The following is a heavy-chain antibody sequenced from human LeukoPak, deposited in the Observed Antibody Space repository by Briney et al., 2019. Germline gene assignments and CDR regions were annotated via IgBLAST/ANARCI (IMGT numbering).Heavy chain of an antibody. Sequence: GGSLRLSCAASGFIFSTYWMSWVRQAPGKGLEWVANIKQDGSEKYFVDSVKGRFSVSRDNAKNLLYLQMNSLRAEDTAFYYCARDSYCSSTYYYYYGMDVWGQGTTVTVSS. D-gene: IGHD6-6*01. V-gene: IGHV3-7*03. CDR2: IKQDGSEK. CDR1: GFIFSTYW. J-gene: IGHJ6*02. CDR3: ARDSYCSSTYYYYYGMDV.